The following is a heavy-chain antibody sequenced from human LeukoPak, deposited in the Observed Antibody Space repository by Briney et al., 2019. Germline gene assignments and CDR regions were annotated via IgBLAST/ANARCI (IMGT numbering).Heavy chain of an antibody. V-gene: IGHV4-34*01. Sequence: SETLSLTCAVYGGSFSGYYWSWIRQPPGKGLEWIGEINHSGSTNYNPSLKSRVTISVDKYKNQFSLKLSSVTAADTAVYYCARGGYITIFGVVIRAPYFFDYWGQGTLVTVSS. J-gene: IGHJ4*02. CDR2: INHSGST. D-gene: IGHD3-3*01. CDR1: GGSFSGYY. CDR3: ARGGYITIFGVVIRAPYFFDY.